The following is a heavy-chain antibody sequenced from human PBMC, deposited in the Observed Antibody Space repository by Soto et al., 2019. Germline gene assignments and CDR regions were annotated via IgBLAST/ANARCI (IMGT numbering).Heavy chain of an antibody. J-gene: IGHJ4*02. V-gene: IGHV1-69*02. Sequence: QVQLVQSGAELKKPGSSVKVSCKASGDTFSFYTINWGRQAPGLGLEWMGRVNPALSMSNYAQQFQGQDTMTADKSTSTAFIELRSLRSEDTAFYYCATSYGSGYRAFDYWGQGALVTVSS. CDR2: VNPALSMS. CDR1: GDTFSFYT. CDR3: ATSYGSGYRAFDY. D-gene: IGHD3-10*01.